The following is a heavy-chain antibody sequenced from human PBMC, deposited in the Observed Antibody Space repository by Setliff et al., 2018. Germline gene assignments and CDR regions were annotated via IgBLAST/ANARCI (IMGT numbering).Heavy chain of an antibody. Sequence: GGSLRLSCATSGFTFSSYAMHWVRQAPGKGLEWVAQVWFDGSNKYYADSVRGRFTISRDKSENTLYLQMNSLRAEDTAVYYCARTCSGSGCYAGLESWGQGTPVTVSS. CDR3: ARTCSGSGCYAGLES. V-gene: IGHV3-30*02. CDR2: VWFDGSNK. D-gene: IGHD2-15*01. CDR1: GFTFSSYA. J-gene: IGHJ4*02.